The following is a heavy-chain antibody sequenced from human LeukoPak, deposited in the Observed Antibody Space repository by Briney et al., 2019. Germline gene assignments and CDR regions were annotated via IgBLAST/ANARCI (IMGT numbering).Heavy chain of an antibody. V-gene: IGHV1-69*05. D-gene: IGHD3-22*01. CDR3: ARDGHYYDSSGYSQIDY. CDR1: GGTFSSYA. Sequence: SVKVSCKASGGTFSSYAISWVRQAPGQGLEWMGGIIPIFGTANYAQKLQGRVTMTTDTSTSTAYMELRSLRSDDTAVYYCARDGHYYDSSGYSQIDYWGQGTLVTVSS. J-gene: IGHJ4*02. CDR2: IIPIFGTA.